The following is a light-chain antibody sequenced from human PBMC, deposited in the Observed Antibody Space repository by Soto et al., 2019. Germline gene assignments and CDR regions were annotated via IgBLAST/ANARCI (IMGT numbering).Light chain of an antibody. Sequence: DIQMTQSPSTLSASVGDRVTITCRASQYISSWLAWYQQKPGKAPKLLIYKASSLESGVPSRFSGSGSGTEFTLTISSLRPDDFATYYCEQYNSQRTFGQGTKVEIK. J-gene: IGKJ1*01. CDR3: EQYNSQRT. V-gene: IGKV1-5*03. CDR2: KAS. CDR1: QYISSW.